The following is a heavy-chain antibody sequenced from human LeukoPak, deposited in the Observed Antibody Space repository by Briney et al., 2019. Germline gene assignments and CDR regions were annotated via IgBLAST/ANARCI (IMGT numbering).Heavy chain of an antibody. CDR3: ARDLVTTWGPNWFDP. CDR1: GGTFSSYA. CDR2: IIPILGIA. V-gene: IGHV1-69*04. Sequence: GASVKVSCKASGGTFSSYAISWVRQAPGQGLEWMGRIIPILGIANYAQKFQGRVTITADKSTSTAYMELSSLRSEDTAVYYCARDLVTTWGPNWFDPWGRGTLVTVSS. D-gene: IGHD4-17*01. J-gene: IGHJ5*02.